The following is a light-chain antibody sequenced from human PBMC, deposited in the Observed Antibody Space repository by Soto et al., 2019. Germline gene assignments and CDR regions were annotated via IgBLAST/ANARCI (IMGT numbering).Light chain of an antibody. V-gene: IGKV1-9*01. J-gene: IGKJ3*01. CDR1: QGISSY. Sequence: IQLTQSPSSPSASVGDRVTITCRASQGISSYLAWYQQKAGKAPKLLIYAASTLQSGVPSRFSGSGSGTDFTLTISSLQPEDFATYYCQQVNSYPFSFGPGTKVDMK. CDR2: AAS. CDR3: QQVNSYPFS.